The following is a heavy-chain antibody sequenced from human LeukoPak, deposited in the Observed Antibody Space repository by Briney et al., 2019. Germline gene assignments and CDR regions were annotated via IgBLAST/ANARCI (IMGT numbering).Heavy chain of an antibody. V-gene: IGHV3-7*03. CDR2: IKPDGSDT. CDR3: ARASGSYYRYYFDY. D-gene: IGHD3-10*01. J-gene: IGHJ4*02. CDR1: GFSFSSYW. Sequence: GGSLRLSCAASGFSFSSYWMSWVRQAPGKGLDWVANIKPDGSDTYYVDSVKGRFTISRDNAKNSLYLEMNSLRSDDTAVYYCARASGSYYRYYFDYWGQGTLVTVSS.